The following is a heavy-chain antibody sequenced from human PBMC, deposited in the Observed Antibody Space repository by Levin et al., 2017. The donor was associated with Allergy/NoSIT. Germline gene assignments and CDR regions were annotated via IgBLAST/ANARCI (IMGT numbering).Heavy chain of an antibody. CDR2: INPNSGGT. CDR1: GYTFTGYY. V-gene: IGHV1-2*02. D-gene: IGHD5-12*01. Sequence: ASVKVSCKASGYTFTGYYMHWVRQAPGQGLEWMGWINPNSGGTNYAQKFQGRVTMTRDTSISTAYMELSRLRSDDTAVYYCARVGLRAGYSGYDTLSGTWYFDLWGRGTLVTVSS. CDR3: ARVGLRAGYSGYDTLSGTWYFDL. J-gene: IGHJ2*01.